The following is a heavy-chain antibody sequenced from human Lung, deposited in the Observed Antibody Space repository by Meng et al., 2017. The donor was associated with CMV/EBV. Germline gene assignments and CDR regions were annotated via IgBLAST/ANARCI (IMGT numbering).Heavy chain of an antibody. D-gene: IGHD3-22*01. CDR3: AREGRRSGYDNWFDP. CDR1: YTFTVYY. CDR2: INPNSGDT. J-gene: IGHJ5*02. Sequence: YTFTVYYTHWVRQAPGQGLEWMGWINPNSGDTNYAQKFQGRVIMTRDTSISTAYMELSRLTSDDTAVYYCAREGRRSGYDNWFDPWGQGTLVTVSS. V-gene: IGHV1-2*02.